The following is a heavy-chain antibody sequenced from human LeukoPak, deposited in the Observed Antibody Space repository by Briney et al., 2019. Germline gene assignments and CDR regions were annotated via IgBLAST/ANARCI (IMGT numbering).Heavy chain of an antibody. J-gene: IGHJ4*02. CDR3: AREPGIQLDYYFDY. CDR2: IWYDGSNK. V-gene: IGHV3-33*08. Sequence: GGSLRLSCAVSGFTFSSYGMHWVRQAPGKGLEWVAVIWYDGSNKYYADSVKGRFTISRDNSKNTLYLQMNSLRAEDTAVYYCAREPGIQLDYYFDYWGQGTLVTVSS. CDR1: GFTFSSYG. D-gene: IGHD5-18*01.